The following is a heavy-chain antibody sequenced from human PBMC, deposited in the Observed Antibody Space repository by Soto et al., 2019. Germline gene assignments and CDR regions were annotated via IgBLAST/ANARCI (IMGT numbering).Heavy chain of an antibody. CDR2: ISYDGSNK. Sequence: QVQLVESGGGVVQPGRSLRLSCAASGFTFSSYGMHWVRQAPGKGLEWVAVISYDGSNKYYADSVKGRFTISRDNSKNSLYLKMNRRGAEDPAVFYWAKPSPPGLVPPRLGLHYWGQAPLVTLSS. J-gene: IGHJ4*02. V-gene: IGHV3-30*18. CDR3: AKPSPPGLVPPRLGLHY. CDR1: GFTFSSYG. D-gene: IGHD6-19*01.